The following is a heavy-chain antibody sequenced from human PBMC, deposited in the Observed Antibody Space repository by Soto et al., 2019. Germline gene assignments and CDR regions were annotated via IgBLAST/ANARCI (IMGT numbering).Heavy chain of an antibody. V-gene: IGHV3-23*01. Sequence: GGSLRLSCAASGFTFSSYAMSWVRQAPGKGLEWVSAISGSGGSTYYADSVKGRFTISRDNSKNTLYLQMNSLRAEDTAVYYCSKNPDGSGSYYSYYYFHMDVWGKGTPVTVPS. CDR1: GFTFSSYA. J-gene: IGHJ6*03. D-gene: IGHD3-10*01. CDR2: ISGSGGST. CDR3: SKNPDGSGSYYSYYYFHMDV.